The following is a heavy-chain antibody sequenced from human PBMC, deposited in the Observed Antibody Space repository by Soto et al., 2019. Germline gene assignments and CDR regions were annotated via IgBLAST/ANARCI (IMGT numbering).Heavy chain of an antibody. CDR3: ARDDAHGSNCDLAY. Sequence: QVQLVQSGGGVVQPGRSLRLSCAASGFNFNTYFMHWVRQAPGKGLEWVAMIFPNGRDKEYADSVEGRFTISRDKSNNRMYLQMDSLRPEDTAVYYCARDDAHGSNCDLAYWGQGALVTVSS. D-gene: IGHD1-26*01. V-gene: IGHV3-30*13. J-gene: IGHJ4*02. CDR2: IFPNGRDK. CDR1: GFNFNTYF.